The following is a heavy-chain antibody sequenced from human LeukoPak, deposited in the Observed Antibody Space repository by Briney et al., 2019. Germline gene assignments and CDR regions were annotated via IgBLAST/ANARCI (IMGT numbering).Heavy chain of an antibody. CDR1: GFTFSSYA. Sequence: PGGSLRLSCAASGFTFSSYAMSWVRQAPGKGLEWVSAISGSGGSTYYADSVKGRFTISRDNAKNSLYLQMNSLRAEDTAVYYCARDRSVVVVAATHPGDYWGQGTLVTVSS. CDR3: ARDRSVVVVAATHPGDY. J-gene: IGHJ4*02. D-gene: IGHD2-15*01. CDR2: ISGSGGST. V-gene: IGHV3-23*01.